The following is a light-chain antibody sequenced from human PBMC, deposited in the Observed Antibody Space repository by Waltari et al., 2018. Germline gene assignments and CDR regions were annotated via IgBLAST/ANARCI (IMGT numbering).Light chain of an antibody. Sequence: DIQMTQSPSSLSASVGDRVTISCRPSQSIRESNLNWYQQKPGKAPRLLIYAASNLQSGVPPRFSGSGSGTDFTLIIRSLQPEDFASYYCHQSYGTPPTFGQGTRVEIK. J-gene: IGKJ1*01. CDR1: QSIRESN. CDR3: HQSYGTPPT. V-gene: IGKV1-39*01. CDR2: AAS.